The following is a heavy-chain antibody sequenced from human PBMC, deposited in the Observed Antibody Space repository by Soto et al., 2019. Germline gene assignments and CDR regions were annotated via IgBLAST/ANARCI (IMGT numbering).Heavy chain of an antibody. D-gene: IGHD3-10*01. J-gene: IGHJ5*02. CDR2: ISAYNGNT. CDR3: ARDLSSRWAPTSLLWFGESPFDP. V-gene: IGHV1-18*01. CDR1: GYTFTSYG. Sequence: ASVKVSCKASGYTFTSYGISWVRQAPGQGLEWMGWISAYNGNTNYAQKLQGRVTMTTDTSTSTAYMELRSLRSDDKAVYYCARDLSSRWAPTSLLWFGESPFDPWGQGTLVTVSS.